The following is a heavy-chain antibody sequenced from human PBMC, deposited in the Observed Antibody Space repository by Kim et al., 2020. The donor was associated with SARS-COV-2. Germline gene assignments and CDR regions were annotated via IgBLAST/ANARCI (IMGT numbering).Heavy chain of an antibody. V-gene: IGHV3-9*01. CDR2: ISWNSGSI. CDR3: AKDGGQQLVRLFDY. J-gene: IGHJ4*02. CDR1: GFTFDDYA. Sequence: GGSLRLSCAASGFTFDDYAMHWVRQAPGKGLEWVSGISWNSGSIGYADSVKGRFTISRDNAKNSLYLQMNSLRAEDTALYYCAKDGGQQLVRLFDYWGQGTLVTVSS. D-gene: IGHD6-13*01.